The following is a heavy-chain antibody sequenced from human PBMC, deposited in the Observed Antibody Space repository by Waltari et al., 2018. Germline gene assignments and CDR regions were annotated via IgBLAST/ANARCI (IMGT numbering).Heavy chain of an antibody. J-gene: IGHJ4*02. CDR2: MYTSGGT. CDR3: ARDRVSGAYDYMDY. D-gene: IGHD5-12*01. V-gene: IGHV4-4*07. CDR1: GGSISSNY. Sequence: QVQLQESGPGLVKPSETLSLTCTVSGGSISSNYWSWIRQPAGKGLGWIGRMYTSGGTNHTPSLKSRVTISADTSKNQFSLKLSSVTAADTAVYYCARDRVSGAYDYMDYWGQGTLVTVSS.